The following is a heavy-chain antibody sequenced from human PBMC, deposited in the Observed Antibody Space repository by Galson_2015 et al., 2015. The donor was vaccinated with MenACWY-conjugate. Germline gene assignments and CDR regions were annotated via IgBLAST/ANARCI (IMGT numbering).Heavy chain of an antibody. Sequence: SLRLSCAASGFTFSNAWMSWVRQAPGKGLEWVGRIKSKTDGGTTDYAAPVKGRFTISRDDSKNTLYLQMNSLKTEDTAVYYCTTVDGGPGGDYVVGYYYYYGMDVWGQGTTVTVSS. J-gene: IGHJ6*02. CDR2: IKSKTDGGTT. V-gene: IGHV3-15*01. D-gene: IGHD4-17*01. CDR1: GFTFSNAW. CDR3: TTVDGGPGGDYVVGYYYYYGMDV.